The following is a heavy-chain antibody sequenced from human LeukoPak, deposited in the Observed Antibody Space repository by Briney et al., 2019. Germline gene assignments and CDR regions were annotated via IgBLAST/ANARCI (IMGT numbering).Heavy chain of an antibody. V-gene: IGHV4-61*01. J-gene: IGHJ4*02. CDR2: LYFGGTN. D-gene: IGHD1-1*01. Sequence: SETLSLTCIVSGGSVSSGSYYWSWIRQPPGKGLDYLGYLYFGGTNNYNPSLRGRVTISADTSKNQFSLKLTAATAADTAVYFCARFRMVSGTPYFDIWGQGTLVTVSS. CDR3: ARFRMVSGTPYFDI. CDR1: GGSVSSGSYY.